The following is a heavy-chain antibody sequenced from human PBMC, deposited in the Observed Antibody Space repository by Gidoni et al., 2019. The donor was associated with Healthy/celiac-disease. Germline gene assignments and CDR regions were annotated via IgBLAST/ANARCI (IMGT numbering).Heavy chain of an antibody. CDR3: AKEESWYSSSWPNDY. Sequence: EVQLLGLGGGWVQPGGSLRLACAASGFTFVSYAMSWVRQAPGKGLGWVSSISGSGGSTYYADSVKGRFTISRDNSKNTLYLQMNSLRAEDTAVYYCAKEESWYSSSWPNDYWGQGTLVTVSS. V-gene: IGHV3-23*01. CDR2: ISGSGGST. D-gene: IGHD6-13*01. J-gene: IGHJ4*02. CDR1: GFTFVSYA.